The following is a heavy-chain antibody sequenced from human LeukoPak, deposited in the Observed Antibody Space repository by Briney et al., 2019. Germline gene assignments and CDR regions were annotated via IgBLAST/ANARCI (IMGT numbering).Heavy chain of an antibody. V-gene: IGHV3-48*04. CDR2: ISSRSSTI. CDR1: GFMFNDCS. CDR3: TRETAFDF. Sequence: PGGSLRLSCVGSGFMFNDCSLNWVRQAPGKGPEWVSYISSRSSTIYYADSVKGRFTISRDNAKNSLYLQMNSLRAEDTAVYYCTRETAFDFWGQGTVVTVSS. J-gene: IGHJ3*01.